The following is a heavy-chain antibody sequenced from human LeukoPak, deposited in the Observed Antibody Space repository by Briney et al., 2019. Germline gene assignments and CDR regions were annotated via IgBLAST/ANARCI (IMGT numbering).Heavy chain of an antibody. J-gene: IGHJ4*02. CDR2: INPNSGGT. V-gene: IGHV1-2*02. D-gene: IGHD2-2*01. Sequence: ASVKVSCKASGYTFTGYYMHWVRHAPRQGLKSIGWINPNSGGTNYAQKFQGRVTMTRDTSISTAYMELRRLRSDDTAVYYCAREEGYCSSTSCSAPFDYWGQGTLVTVSS. CDR3: AREEGYCSSTSCSAPFDY. CDR1: GYTFTGYY.